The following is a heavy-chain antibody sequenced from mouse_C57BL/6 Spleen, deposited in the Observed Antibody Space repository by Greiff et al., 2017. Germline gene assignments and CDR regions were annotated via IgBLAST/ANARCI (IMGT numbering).Heavy chain of an antibody. V-gene: IGHV5-4*03. J-gene: IGHJ2*01. CDR3: ARAITTVVANYFDY. Sequence: EVKLVESGGGLVKPGGSLKLSCAASGFTFRSYAMSWVRQTPEKRLEWVATISDGGSYTYYPDNVKGRFTISRDNAKNNLYLQMSHLKSEDTAMYYCARAITTVVANYFDYWGQGTTLTVSS. D-gene: IGHD1-1*01. CDR2: ISDGGSYT. CDR1: GFTFRSYA.